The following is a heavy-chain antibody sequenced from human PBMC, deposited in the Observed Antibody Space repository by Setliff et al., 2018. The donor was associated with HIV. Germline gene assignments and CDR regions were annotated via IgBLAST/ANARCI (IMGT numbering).Heavy chain of an antibody. J-gene: IGHJ4*02. V-gene: IGHV1-18*01. D-gene: IGHD6-6*01. Sequence: ASVKVSCKASGYIFSTSGISWVRQAPGQGLEWMGWINIKNGNTNYEQKLQGRVTMTTDTSTSTAYMELRSLRSDDTAVYYCARDAPGNTEAAPDYWGQGTPFTVSS. CDR1: GYIFSTSG. CDR2: INIKNGNT. CDR3: ARDAPGNTEAAPDY.